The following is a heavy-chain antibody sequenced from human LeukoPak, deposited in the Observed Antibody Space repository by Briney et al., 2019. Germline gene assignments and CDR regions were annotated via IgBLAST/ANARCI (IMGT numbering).Heavy chain of an antibody. CDR3: ARDDSGLRSNWFDP. D-gene: IGHD3-3*01. CDR1: GFTFSSYS. J-gene: IGHJ5*02. V-gene: IGHV3-21*01. CDR2: ISSSSSYI. Sequence: PGGSLRLSCAASGFTFSSYSMNWVRQAPGKGLEWVSSISSSSSYIYYADSVKGRFTISRDNAKNSLYLQMNSLRAEDTAVYYCARDDSGLRSNWFDPWGQGTLVTVSS.